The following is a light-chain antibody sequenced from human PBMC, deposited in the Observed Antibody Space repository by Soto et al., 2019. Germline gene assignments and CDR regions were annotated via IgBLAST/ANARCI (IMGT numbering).Light chain of an antibody. V-gene: IGLV2-14*01. J-gene: IGLJ1*01. Sequence: QSVLAQPASVSGSPGQSITISCTGTSSDVGLYDYVSWYQQHPGKAPQLMIYAVSNRPTGVSNRFSASKSGNTASLFISGLQAEDEADYYCSSYTSDSSEVFGSWTKVTVL. CDR3: SSYTSDSSEV. CDR2: AVS. CDR1: SSDVGLYDY.